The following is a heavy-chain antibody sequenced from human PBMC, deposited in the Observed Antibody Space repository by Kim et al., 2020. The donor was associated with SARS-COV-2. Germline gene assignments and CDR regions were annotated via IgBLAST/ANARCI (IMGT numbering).Heavy chain of an antibody. Sequence: GGSLRLSCAASGFTFSSYSMNWVRQAPGKGLEWVSYISSSSRTIYYADFVKGRFTISRDNAKNSLYLQMNSLRDEDTAVYYCARDRVYCNSDNCNELYYYYGMDVWGQGTTVTVSS. CDR3: ARDRVYCNSDNCNELYYYYGMDV. D-gene: IGHD1-20*01. V-gene: IGHV3-48*02. CDR1: GFTFSSYS. CDR2: ISSSSRTI. J-gene: IGHJ6*02.